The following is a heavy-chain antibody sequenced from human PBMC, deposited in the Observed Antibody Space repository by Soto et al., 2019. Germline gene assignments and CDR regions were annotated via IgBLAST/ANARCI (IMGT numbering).Heavy chain of an antibody. CDR2: ISAYNGNT. CDR1: GYTFTSYG. V-gene: IGHV1-18*01. Sequence: ASVKVSCKASGYTFTSYGITWVRQAPGQGLEWMGWISAYNGNTNYAQNLQGRVTMTTNTSTNTAYMQLSSLRSEDTAIYYCAASYGSGYRAFDYWGQGALVTVSS. CDR3: AASYGSGYRAFDY. J-gene: IGHJ4*02. D-gene: IGHD3-10*01.